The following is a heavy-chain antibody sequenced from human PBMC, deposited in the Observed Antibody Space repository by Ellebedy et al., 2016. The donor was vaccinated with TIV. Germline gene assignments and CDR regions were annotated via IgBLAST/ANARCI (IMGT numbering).Heavy chain of an antibody. Sequence: GGSLRLSXAASGFTFSNFAMNWVRQAPGKGLEWVATISGSGCSTYYADSVKGRFTISRDTSKSTLYLQMNSLRAEDTAVYYCAKDRATRVPATGSFDTWGQGTLVALS. CDR2: ISGSGCST. CDR1: GFTFSNFA. D-gene: IGHD1-1*01. V-gene: IGHV3-23*01. J-gene: IGHJ4*02. CDR3: AKDRATRVPATGSFDT.